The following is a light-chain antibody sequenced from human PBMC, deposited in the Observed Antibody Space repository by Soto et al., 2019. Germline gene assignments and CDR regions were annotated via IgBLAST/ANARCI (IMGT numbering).Light chain of an antibody. Sequence: QSALAQPASVSGSPGQSITISCTGTSSDVGGYNYVSWYQQHPGKAPKHMIYEVSNRPSGVSNRFSGSKSGNTASLTISGLQAEDEADYYCSSYTTSSAVAFGGGTQLTVL. CDR1: SSDVGGYNY. CDR3: SSYTTSSAVA. V-gene: IGLV2-14*01. J-gene: IGLJ2*01. CDR2: EVS.